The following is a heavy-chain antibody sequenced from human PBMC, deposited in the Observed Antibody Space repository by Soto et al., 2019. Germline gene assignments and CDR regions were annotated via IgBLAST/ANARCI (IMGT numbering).Heavy chain of an antibody. D-gene: IGHD2-8*02. CDR1: GYSFTGHY. Sequence: QVHLVQSGAEVKKPGAAVKVSCKASGYSFTGHYLHWVRQAPGQGLEWMGWINPYTGGTIYAQKFQGRVTMTRDTSIKTSDMGMMRLRSKATVVYLWGSPGGVPPLFDHWGQGTLVTVSS. CDR3: GSPGGVPPLFDH. V-gene: IGHV1-2*02. J-gene: IGHJ4*02. CDR2: INPYTGGT.